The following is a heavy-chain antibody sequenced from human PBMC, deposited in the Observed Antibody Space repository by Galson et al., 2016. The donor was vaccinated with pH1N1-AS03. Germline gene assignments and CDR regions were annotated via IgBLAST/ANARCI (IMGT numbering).Heavy chain of an antibody. CDR1: GFTFNIFW. V-gene: IGHV3-74*01. CDR3: AKAGSARPPHMTPFDFDY. Sequence: SLRLSCAASGFTFNIFWMHWVRQAPGKGLVWISRINTDGSGSSYADSVKGRFTISRDNAKNTLYLQVNNLRAEDTAVYYCAKAGSARPPHMTPFDFDYWGHGVLVTVSS. D-gene: IGHD6-6*01. J-gene: IGHJ4*01. CDR2: INTDGSGS.